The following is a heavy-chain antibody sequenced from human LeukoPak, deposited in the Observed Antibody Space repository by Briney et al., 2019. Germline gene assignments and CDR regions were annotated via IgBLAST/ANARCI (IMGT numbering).Heavy chain of an antibody. CDR2: IKQDGSEK. Sequence: PGGSLRLSCAASGFTFSSYWMSWVRQAPGKGLEWVANIKQDGSEKYYVDSVRGRFTISRDNAENSLYLQMNSLRAEDTALYYCATNRRTIGTTDWGQGTLVTVSS. J-gene: IGHJ4*02. CDR3: ATNRRTIGTTD. V-gene: IGHV3-7*01. CDR1: GFTFSSYW. D-gene: IGHD1-1*01.